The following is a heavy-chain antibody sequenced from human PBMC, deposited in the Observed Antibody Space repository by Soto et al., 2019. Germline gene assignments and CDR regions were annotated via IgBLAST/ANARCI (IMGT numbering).Heavy chain of an antibody. CDR3: ARTGGYSYAYGY. Sequence: QVQLQESGPGLVKPSGTLSLTCAVSGGSISSSNWWTWVRQPPGKGLEWIGEIYHSGSANYSPSLESRVTISVDKSKNQFSLKLRSVTAADTAVYYCARTGGYSYAYGYWGQGTLVTVSS. D-gene: IGHD5-18*01. CDR2: IYHSGSA. J-gene: IGHJ4*02. V-gene: IGHV4-4*02. CDR1: GGSISSSNW.